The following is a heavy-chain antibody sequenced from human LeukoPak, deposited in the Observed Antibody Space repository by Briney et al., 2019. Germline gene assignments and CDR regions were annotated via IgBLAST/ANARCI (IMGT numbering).Heavy chain of an antibody. D-gene: IGHD2-15*01. CDR2: IYYSGNT. CDR1: GGSIISSSYY. V-gene: IGHV4-39*07. Sequence: PSETLSLTCTVSGGSIISSSYYWGWIRQPPGKGLEWIVSIYYSGNTDYNPSLKSRVTISVDTSKNQFSLKLSSVTAADTAVYYCARDTPNGGAFDIWGQGTMVTVSS. CDR3: ARDTPNGGAFDI. J-gene: IGHJ3*02.